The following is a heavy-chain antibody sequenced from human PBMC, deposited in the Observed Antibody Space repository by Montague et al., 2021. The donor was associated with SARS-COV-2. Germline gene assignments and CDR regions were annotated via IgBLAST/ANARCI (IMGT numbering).Heavy chain of an antibody. D-gene: IGHD2-15*01. V-gene: IGHV4-34*01. CDR1: GGSFSGYY. J-gene: IGHJ6*02. Sequence: SETLYLTCAVYGGSFSGYYWSWIRQPPGKGLEWIGEINHSGSTNYNPSLKSRVTISVDTSKNQFSLKLSSVTAADTAVYYCARGPVDDNCSGGSCYSRDYYGMDVWGQGTTVTVSS. CDR2: INHSGST. CDR3: ARGPVDDNCSGGSCYSRDYYGMDV.